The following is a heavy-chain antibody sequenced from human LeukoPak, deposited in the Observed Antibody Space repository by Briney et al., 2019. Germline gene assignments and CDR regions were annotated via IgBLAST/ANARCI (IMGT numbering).Heavy chain of an antibody. CDR2: LYYSGNT. CDR1: GGSISSSSYY. Sequence: SETLSLTCTVSGGSISSSSYYWGWIRQPPGKGLEGIGSLYYSGNTYYNPSLKSRVTISLDTSKNQFSLKLSSVTAADTAMYYCARESYYDSSGYSHDAFDIWGQGTMVTVSS. D-gene: IGHD3-22*01. V-gene: IGHV4-39*07. CDR3: ARESYYDSSGYSHDAFDI. J-gene: IGHJ3*02.